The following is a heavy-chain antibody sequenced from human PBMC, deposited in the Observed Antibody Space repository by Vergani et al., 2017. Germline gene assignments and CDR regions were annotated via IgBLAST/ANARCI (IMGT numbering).Heavy chain of an antibody. CDR2: ISSDGGST. J-gene: IGHJ4*02. CDR3: AGPQWTSAYYYGGFDY. D-gene: IGHD3-22*01. CDR1: GFTFSPYA. Sequence: EVQLLESGGGLVQPGGSLRLSCAASGFTFSPYAMTWVRQAPGKGLEWVSTISSDGGSTYYADSVKGRFTISRDNSKNTLSLQMNSLTAEDTAIYYCAGPQWTSAYYYGGFDYWGQGILVTVSS. V-gene: IGHV3-23*01.